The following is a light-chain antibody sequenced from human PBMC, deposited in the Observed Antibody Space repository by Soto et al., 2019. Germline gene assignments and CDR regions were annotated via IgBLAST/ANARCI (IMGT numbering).Light chain of an antibody. CDR1: QGISSA. CDR2: DAS. Sequence: AIQLTQSPSSLSASVGDRVTITCRASQGISSALAWYQQKPGKAPKLLIYDASSLKSGVPSRFSGSGSGTDVTLTISSLQPEDFATYYCQQFNSYPLTFGGGTKVEIK. V-gene: IGKV1-13*02. CDR3: QQFNSYPLT. J-gene: IGKJ4*01.